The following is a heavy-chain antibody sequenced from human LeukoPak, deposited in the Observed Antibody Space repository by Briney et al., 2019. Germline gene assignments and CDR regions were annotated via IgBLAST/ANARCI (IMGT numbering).Heavy chain of an antibody. CDR2: IWYDGTDK. V-gene: IGHV3-33*01. CDR1: GFTFSAYG. J-gene: IGHJ6*02. Sequence: GGSLTLSCAAFGFTFSAYGVHWARQAPGKGMEWVTFIWYDGTDKNYADSVKGRFTISRDNSKNTLYLQMNSLRAEDTAVYYCARSGSTYYYGMDVWGQGTTVTVSS. CDR3: ARSGSTYYYGMDV. D-gene: IGHD3-10*01.